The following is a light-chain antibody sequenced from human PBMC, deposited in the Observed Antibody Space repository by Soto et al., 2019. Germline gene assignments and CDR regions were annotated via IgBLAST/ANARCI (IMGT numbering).Light chain of an antibody. CDR3: QQYESYSPWT. V-gene: IGKV1-5*01. J-gene: IGKJ1*01. Sequence: DIQMTQSPSALSASVGDRAPITCRASQSISSWLAWYQQKPGKAPKLLIYDASTLQSGVPSRYSGSGSGTEFTLTISNLQPDDFATYYCQQYESYSPWTFGQGTRWIS. CDR2: DAS. CDR1: QSISSW.